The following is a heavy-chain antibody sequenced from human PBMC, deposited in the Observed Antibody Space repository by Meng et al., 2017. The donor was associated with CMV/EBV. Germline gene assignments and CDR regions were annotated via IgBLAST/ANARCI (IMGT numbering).Heavy chain of an antibody. V-gene: IGHV3-30*02. J-gene: IGHJ4*02. CDR2: IRYDGSNK. Sequence: GESLKISCTVPGVTFSSYWMSWVRQAPGRGLEWVAFIRYDGSNKYYADSVKGRFTISRDNSKNTLYLQMNSLRAEDTAVYYCAKDRVSQFDYWGQGTLVTVSS. CDR1: GVTFSSYW. D-gene: IGHD4-11*01. CDR3: AKDRVSQFDY.